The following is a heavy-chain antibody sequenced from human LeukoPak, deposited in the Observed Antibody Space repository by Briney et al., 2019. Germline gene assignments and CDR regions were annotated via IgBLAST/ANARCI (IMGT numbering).Heavy chain of an antibody. V-gene: IGHV3-23*01. CDR3: AKELNYYGSGSLPSADY. Sequence: PGGSLRLSCAASGFTFSIYGMSWVRQAPGKGLEWVSAISGSGGSTYYADSVKGRFTISRDNSKNTLYLQMNSLRAEDTAVYYCAKELNYYGSGSLPSADYWGQGTLVTVSS. J-gene: IGHJ4*02. CDR1: GFTFSIYG. CDR2: ISGSGGST. D-gene: IGHD3-10*01.